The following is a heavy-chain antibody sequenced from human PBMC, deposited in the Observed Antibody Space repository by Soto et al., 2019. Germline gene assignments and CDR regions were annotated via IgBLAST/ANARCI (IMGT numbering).Heavy chain of an antibody. Sequence: GGSLRLSCAASGFTFSSYAMSWVRQAPGKGLEWVSAISGSGGSTYYADSVKGRFTISRDNSKNTLYLQMNSLRAEDTAVYYCAKGQKPGFYYYGMDVWGQGTTVTVSS. D-gene: IGHD6-25*01. J-gene: IGHJ6*02. CDR1: GFTFSSYA. CDR3: AKGQKPGFYYYGMDV. V-gene: IGHV3-23*01. CDR2: ISGSGGST.